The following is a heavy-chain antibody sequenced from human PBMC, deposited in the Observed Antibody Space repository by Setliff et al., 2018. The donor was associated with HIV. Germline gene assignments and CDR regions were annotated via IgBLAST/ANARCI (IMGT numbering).Heavy chain of an antibody. J-gene: IGHJ4*02. Sequence: SETLSLTCTVSGGSISSSSYYWGWIRQPPGKGLEWIGSIYYSGSTYYNPSLKSRVTISVDTSKNQFSLKLRSVTAADTAVYYCARDQTSNGDFDYWGQGTLVTVSS. CDR1: GGSISSSSYY. CDR3: ARDQTSNGDFDY. CDR2: IYYSGST. D-gene: IGHD4-17*01. V-gene: IGHV4-39*07.